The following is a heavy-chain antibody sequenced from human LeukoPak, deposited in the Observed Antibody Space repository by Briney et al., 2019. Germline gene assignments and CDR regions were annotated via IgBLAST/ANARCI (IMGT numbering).Heavy chain of an antibody. CDR2: ISYDGSNK. V-gene: IGHV3-30-3*01. D-gene: IGHD2-15*01. CDR3: ARDIVVVVAATRPGLYYYGMDV. CDR1: GFTFSSYA. Sequence: PGGSLRLSCAASGFTFSSYAMHWVRQAPGKGLEWVAVISYDGSNKYYADSVKGRFTISRDNSKNTLYLQMTSLRAEDTAVYYCARDIVVVVAATRPGLYYYGMDVWGQGTTVTVSS. J-gene: IGHJ6*02.